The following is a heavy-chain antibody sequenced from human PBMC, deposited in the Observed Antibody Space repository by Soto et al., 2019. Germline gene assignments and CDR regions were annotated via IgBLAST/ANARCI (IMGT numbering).Heavy chain of an antibody. J-gene: IGHJ4*02. V-gene: IGHV4-34*01. Sequence: QVQLQQWGAGLLKPSETLSLTCAVYGGSFSGYYWSWIRQPPGKGLEWIGEINHSGSTNYNPSLKSRVTISVDTSTTQFSLKLSSVTAADTAVYYCAREYGDYGVIDYWGQGTLVTVSS. CDR3: AREYGDYGVIDY. D-gene: IGHD4-17*01. CDR1: GGSFSGYY. CDR2: INHSGST.